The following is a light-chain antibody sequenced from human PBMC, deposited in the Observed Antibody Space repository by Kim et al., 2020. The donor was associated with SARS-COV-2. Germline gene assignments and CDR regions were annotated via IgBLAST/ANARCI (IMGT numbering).Light chain of an antibody. J-gene: IGLJ2*01. Sequence: SYELTQPPSVSVSPGQTASITCSGHRLGNKYACWYQQKPGQSPVLVIYHDSKRPSGIPERFSGSNSGNTATLTISGTQAMDEADYYCQAWDSSVVLGGG. CDR2: HDS. V-gene: IGLV3-1*01. CDR3: QAWDSSVV. CDR1: RLGNKY.